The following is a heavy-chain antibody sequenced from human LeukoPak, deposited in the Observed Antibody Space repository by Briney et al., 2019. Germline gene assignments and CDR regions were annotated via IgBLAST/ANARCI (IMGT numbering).Heavy chain of an antibody. Sequence: SGTLSLTCTVSGGSISSGGYYWSWIRQPPGKGLEWIGYIYYSGSTYYNPSLKSRVTISVDTSKNQFSLKLSSVTVADTAVYYCGREGGARLGGGAFDIWGQGTMVTVSS. CDR3: GREGGARLGGGAFDI. CDR2: IYYSGST. D-gene: IGHD3-16*01. CDR1: GGSISSGGYY. J-gene: IGHJ3*02. V-gene: IGHV4-31*03.